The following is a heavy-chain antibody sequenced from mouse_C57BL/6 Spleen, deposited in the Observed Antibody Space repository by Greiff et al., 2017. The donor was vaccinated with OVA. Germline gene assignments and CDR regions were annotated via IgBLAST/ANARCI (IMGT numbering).Heavy chain of an antibody. J-gene: IGHJ1*03. CDR1: GFTFSSYA. CDR2: ISSGGDYI. D-gene: IGHD1-1*01. V-gene: IGHV5-9-1*02. CDR3: TRDDYYGSRGYFDV. Sequence: EVKLVESGEGLVKPGGSLKLSCAASGFTFSSYAMSWVRQTPEKRLEWVAYISSGGDYIYYADNARNTLYLQMSSLKSEDTAMYYCTRDDYYGSRGYFDVWGTGTTVTVSS.